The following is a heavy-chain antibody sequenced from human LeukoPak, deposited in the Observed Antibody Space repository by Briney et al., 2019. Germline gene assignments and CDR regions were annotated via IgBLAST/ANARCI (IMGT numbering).Heavy chain of an antibody. CDR2: IRGGGGHT. Sequence: GGSLRLSCAASGFTFYNYAMNWVRQAPGKGLEWLSYIRGGGGHTRYSDSVKGRFPISRDNSKNMLYLQMNSLRAEDTAIYYCAKCSASYYNDAFDSWGRGTMVTVSS. V-gene: IGHV3-23*01. D-gene: IGHD3-10*01. J-gene: IGHJ3*02. CDR1: GFTFYNYA. CDR3: AKCSASYYNDAFDS.